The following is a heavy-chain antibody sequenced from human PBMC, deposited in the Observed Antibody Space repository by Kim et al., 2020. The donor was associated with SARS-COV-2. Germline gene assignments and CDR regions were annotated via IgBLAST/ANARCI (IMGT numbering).Heavy chain of an antibody. V-gene: IGHV4-59*13. J-gene: IGHJ6*02. CDR2: IYYSGST. Sequence: SETLSLTCTVSGGSISSYYWSWIRQPPGKGLEWIGYIYYSGSTNYNPSLKSRVTISVDTSKNQFSLKLSSVTAADTAVYYCARDPAWSSSRIGGYYYYGMDVWGQGTTVTVSS. CDR3: ARDPAWSSSRIGGYYYYGMDV. D-gene: IGHD6-13*01. CDR1: GGSISSYY.